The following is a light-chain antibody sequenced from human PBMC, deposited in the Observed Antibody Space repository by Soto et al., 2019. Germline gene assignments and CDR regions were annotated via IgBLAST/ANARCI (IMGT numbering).Light chain of an antibody. Sequence: QSVLSQPPSASGSPGQSVTISCTGTSSDIGASTYVSWYQQHPGRAPNLIVYEVTKRPSGVPDRFSGSKSGDTASLTVSGLQADDEADYYCSSSAGNNNMVFGGGTQLTVL. V-gene: IGLV2-8*01. J-gene: IGLJ2*01. CDR3: SSSAGNNNMV. CDR1: SSDIGASTY. CDR2: EVT.